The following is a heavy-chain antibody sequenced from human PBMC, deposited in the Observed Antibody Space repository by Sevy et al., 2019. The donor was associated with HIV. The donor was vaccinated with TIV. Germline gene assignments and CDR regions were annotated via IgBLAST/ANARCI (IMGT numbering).Heavy chain of an antibody. Sequence: GGSLRLSCVASGFTFRSFSMHWVRQAPGKGLEWVAAIWYDGRTERYADSVQGRLTISRDNSKKTLYIQMNSLRDEDTAIYYCARDAARVIVPTAGFDSWGQGTLVTVSS. V-gene: IGHV3-33*01. CDR1: GFTFRSFS. J-gene: IGHJ5*01. CDR3: ARDAARVIVPTAGFDS. D-gene: IGHD1-1*01. CDR2: IWYDGRTE.